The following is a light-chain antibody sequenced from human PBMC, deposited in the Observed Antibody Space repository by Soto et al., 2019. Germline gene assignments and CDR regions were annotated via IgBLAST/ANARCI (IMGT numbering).Light chain of an antibody. V-gene: IGLV2-14*01. J-gene: IGLJ2*01. CDR1: NSDVGGYNY. CDR3: TSYTTSNTVV. Sequence: QSALTQPASVSGSPGQSITISCTGTNSDVGGYNYVSWYQHHPGKAPKLMIYEVSNRPSGVSNRFSGSKSDNTASLTISGLQAEDEADYYCTSYTTSNTVVFGGGTKLTVL. CDR2: EVS.